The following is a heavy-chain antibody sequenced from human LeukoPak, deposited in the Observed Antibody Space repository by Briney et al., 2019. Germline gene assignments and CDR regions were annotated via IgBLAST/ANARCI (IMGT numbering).Heavy chain of an antibody. V-gene: IGHV1-18*01. CDR1: GYTFTSYG. Sequence: ASVKVSCKASGYTFTSYGISWVRQAPGQGLEWMGWISAYNGNTNYAQKLQGRVTMTTDTSTSTAYMELRSLRSDDTAVYYCARAQRYYDILTGYRHYYFDYWDQGTLVTVSS. D-gene: IGHD3-9*01. CDR3: ARAQRYYDILTGYRHYYFDY. J-gene: IGHJ4*02. CDR2: ISAYNGNT.